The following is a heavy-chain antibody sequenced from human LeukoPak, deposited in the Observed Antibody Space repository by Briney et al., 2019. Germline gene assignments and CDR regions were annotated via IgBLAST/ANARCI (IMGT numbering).Heavy chain of an antibody. Sequence: PGGSLRLSCAASGFSFSSYAMNWVRQAPGKGLDWVSAISGSGSDIYYADSVRGRFTISRDNSKNTLYLQMNSLRAEDTAVYYCARDQRGYNRPVGYWGQGTLVTVSS. J-gene: IGHJ4*02. CDR2: ISGSGSDI. CDR1: GFSFSSYA. CDR3: ARDQRGYNRPVGY. V-gene: IGHV3-23*01. D-gene: IGHD5-24*01.